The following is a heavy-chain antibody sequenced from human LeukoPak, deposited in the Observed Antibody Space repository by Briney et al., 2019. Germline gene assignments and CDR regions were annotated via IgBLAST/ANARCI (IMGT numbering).Heavy chain of an antibody. V-gene: IGHV4-59*01. CDR3: ARDSGMGVAAGWFDP. J-gene: IGHJ5*02. D-gene: IGHD2-15*01. CDR2: IYYSGST. Sequence: SETLSLTCTVSGGSISSYYWSWIRQAPGKGLEWIGYIYYSGSTNYNPSLKSRVTISVDTSKNQFSLKLSSVTAADTAVYYCARDSGMGVAAGWFDPWGQGTLVTVSS. CDR1: GGSISSYY.